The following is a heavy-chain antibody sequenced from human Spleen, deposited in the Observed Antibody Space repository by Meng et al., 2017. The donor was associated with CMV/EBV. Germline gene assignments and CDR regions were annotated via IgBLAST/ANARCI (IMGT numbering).Heavy chain of an antibody. CDR1: GYTFAGYY. Sequence: ASVKVSCKASGYTFAGYYIHWLRQAPGEELQWMGWINPDSGGTTYAQKFQGRVSMTRDTSISTAYMELSRLRSDDTAVYYCARDLYYSSSWYYFDYWGQGTLVTVSS. V-gene: IGHV1-2*02. CDR3: ARDLYYSSSWYYFDY. CDR2: INPDSGGT. D-gene: IGHD6-13*01. J-gene: IGHJ4*02.